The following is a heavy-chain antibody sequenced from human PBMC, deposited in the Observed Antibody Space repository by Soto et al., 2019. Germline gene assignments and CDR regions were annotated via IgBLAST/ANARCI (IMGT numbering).Heavy chain of an antibody. J-gene: IGHJ4*02. D-gene: IGHD6-13*01. CDR2: ISKSGGGT. CDR1: GFTFSNYA. Sequence: EVQLLESGGGLVQPGGSLRRSCAASGFTFSNYAMSWVRQAPGKGLEWVSSISKSGGGTYYAASVKGRFTISRDNSKNTLYLQMNSLKAEDTAVYSCAKTSSLFDYWGQGTLVTVSS. CDR3: AKTSSLFDY. V-gene: IGHV3-23*01.